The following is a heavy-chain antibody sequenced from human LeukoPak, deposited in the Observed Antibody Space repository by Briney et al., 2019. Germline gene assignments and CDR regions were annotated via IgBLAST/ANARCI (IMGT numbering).Heavy chain of an antibody. Sequence: SETLSLTCTVSGGSIRSSYYYWGWIRQPPGKGLEWIGSIYDSGSTYYNPSLKGRVTISVDTSKNQFSLKLSSVTAADTAVYYCARERDSGYDYRYFDYWGQGTLVTVSS. V-gene: IGHV4-39*07. CDR1: GGSIRSSYYY. CDR2: IYDSGST. J-gene: IGHJ4*02. CDR3: ARERDSGYDYRYFDY. D-gene: IGHD5-12*01.